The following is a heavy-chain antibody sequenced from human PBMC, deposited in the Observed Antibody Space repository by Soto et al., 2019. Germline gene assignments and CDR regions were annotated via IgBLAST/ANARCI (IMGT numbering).Heavy chain of an antibody. J-gene: IGHJ5*02. D-gene: IGHD4-4*01. CDR3: ARPRAEAVTTFLWLDP. Sequence: QVQLVQSGAEVKKPGASVKVSCKASGYTFTSYAMHWVRQAPGQRLEWMGWINAGNGNTKYSQKFQGRVTITRDTSASTAYMELSSLRSEETAVYYCARPRAEAVTTFLWLDPWGQGTLVTVSS. CDR1: GYTFTSYA. V-gene: IGHV1-3*01. CDR2: INAGNGNT.